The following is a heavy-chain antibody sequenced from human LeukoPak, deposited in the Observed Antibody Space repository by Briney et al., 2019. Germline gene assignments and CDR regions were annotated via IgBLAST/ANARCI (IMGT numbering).Heavy chain of an antibody. Sequence: SETLSLTCTVSGYSISSGYYWGWIRQPPGQGLEWIGSIYHSGSTYYNPSLKSRVTISVDTSKNQFSLRLRSVTAADTAVYYCARADYYDSSGYSGISYNWFDPWGQGTLVTVSS. J-gene: IGHJ5*02. D-gene: IGHD3-22*01. CDR3: ARADYYDSSGYSGISYNWFDP. V-gene: IGHV4-38-2*02. CDR2: IYHSGST. CDR1: GYSISSGYY.